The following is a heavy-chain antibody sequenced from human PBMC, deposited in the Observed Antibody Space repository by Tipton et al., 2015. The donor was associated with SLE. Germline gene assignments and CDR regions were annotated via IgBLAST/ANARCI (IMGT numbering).Heavy chain of an antibody. CDR2: TYYRSKWYN. CDR1: GDSVSSNSAA. V-gene: IGHV6-1*01. J-gene: IGHJ4*02. D-gene: IGHD1-1*01. CDR3: ARVETGKGDYFDY. Sequence: GLVKPSQTLSLTCAISGDSVSSNSAAWNWIRPSPSRGLEWLGRTYYRSKWYNDYAVSVKSPITINPDTSKNQFSLQLNSVTPEDTAVYYWARVETGKGDYFDYWGQGTLVTVSS.